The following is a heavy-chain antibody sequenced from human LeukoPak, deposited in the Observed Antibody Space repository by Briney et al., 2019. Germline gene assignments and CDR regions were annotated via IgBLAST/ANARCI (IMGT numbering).Heavy chain of an antibody. Sequence: GGSLRLSCAASGFTFSSYAMSWVRQAPGKGLEWVSAISGGGGSTYYADSVKGRFTISRDNAKNSLYLQMNSLRAEDTAVYYCASHPRTIFGVAYYMDVWGKGTTVTVSS. CDR3: ASHPRTIFGVAYYMDV. J-gene: IGHJ6*03. CDR2: ISGGGGST. V-gene: IGHV3-23*01. CDR1: GFTFSSYA. D-gene: IGHD3-3*01.